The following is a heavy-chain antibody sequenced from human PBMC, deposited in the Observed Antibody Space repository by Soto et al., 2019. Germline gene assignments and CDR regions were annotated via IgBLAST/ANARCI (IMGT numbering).Heavy chain of an antibody. D-gene: IGHD3-22*01. Sequence: PGGSLRLSCAASGFTFSSYGMHWVRQAPGKGLEWVAVISYDGSNKYYADSVKGRFTISRDNSKNTLYLQMNSLRAEDTAVYYCAKDLSITMIVDDYYYYYGMDVWGQGTTVTVSS. CDR2: ISYDGSNK. CDR1: GFTFSSYG. V-gene: IGHV3-30*18. CDR3: AKDLSITMIVDDYYYYYGMDV. J-gene: IGHJ6*02.